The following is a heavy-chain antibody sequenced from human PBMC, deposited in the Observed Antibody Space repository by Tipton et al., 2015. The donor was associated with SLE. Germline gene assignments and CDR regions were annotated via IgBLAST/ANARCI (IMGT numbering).Heavy chain of an antibody. CDR3: ARPPGIAARDPFDY. V-gene: IGHV3-7*01. CDR2: IKQDGSEK. J-gene: IGHJ4*02. Sequence: SLRLSCAASGFTFSSYWMSWVRRAPGKGLEWVANIKQDGSEKYYVDSVKGRFTISRDNAKNSLYLQMNSLRAEDTAVYYCARPPGIAARDPFDYWGQGTLVTVSS. D-gene: IGHD6-6*01. CDR1: GFTFSSYW.